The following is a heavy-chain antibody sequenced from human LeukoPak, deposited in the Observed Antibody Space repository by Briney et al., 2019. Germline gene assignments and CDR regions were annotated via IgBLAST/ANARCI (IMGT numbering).Heavy chain of an antibody. CDR2: IYYSGST. Sequence: PSETLSLTCTVSGGSISSYYWSWIRQPPGKGLEWIGYIYYSGSTNYNPSLKSRVTISVDTSKNQFSLKLSSVTAADTAVYYCAREVSVTPYYFDYWGQGTLVTVSS. CDR3: AREVSVTPYYFDY. V-gene: IGHV4-59*12. J-gene: IGHJ4*02. CDR1: GGSISSYY. D-gene: IGHD4-11*01.